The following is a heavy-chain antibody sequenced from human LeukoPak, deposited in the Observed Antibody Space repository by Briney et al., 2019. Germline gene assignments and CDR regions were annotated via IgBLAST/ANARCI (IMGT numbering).Heavy chain of an antibody. V-gene: IGHV1-46*04. CDR3: AREGGSYKHFDD. J-gene: IGHJ4*02. CDR1: GYTFTGYY. D-gene: IGHD3-10*01. CDR2: INPDDDSI. Sequence: ASVKVSCKASGYTFTGYYIHWVRQAPGQGLEWIGLINPDDDSIDYTQKLRGRITVTRDRSTSTVYMELKSLRSDDTALYYCAREGGSYKHFDDWGQGSLVTVSS.